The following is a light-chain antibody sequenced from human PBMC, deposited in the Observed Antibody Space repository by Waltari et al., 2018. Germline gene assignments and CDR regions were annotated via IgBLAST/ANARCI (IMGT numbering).Light chain of an antibody. J-gene: IGLJ3*02. Sequence: QSALTQPASVSGSPGQSITISCTGTSSDVGGFNYVSWYQQYPGIAPKLIIYEVSNRPSGVSNRFSGSKSGNTASLTISGLQAEDEAEYYCTSYTTSSTWVFGGGTELTVL. CDR3: TSYTTSSTWV. CDR1: SSDVGGFNY. V-gene: IGLV2-14*01. CDR2: EVS.